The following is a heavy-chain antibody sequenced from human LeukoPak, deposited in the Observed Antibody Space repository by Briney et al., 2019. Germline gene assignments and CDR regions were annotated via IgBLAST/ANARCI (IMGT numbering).Heavy chain of an antibody. CDR1: GGSISSYY. Sequence: SETLSLTCTVSGGSISSYYWSWIRQPAGKGLEWIGRIYTSGSTNYNPSLKSRVTMSVDTSKNQFSLKLSSVTAADTAVYYCARGGLRGYSYVEQYDYWGQGTLVTVSS. J-gene: IGHJ4*02. CDR2: IYTSGST. D-gene: IGHD5-18*01. V-gene: IGHV4-4*07. CDR3: ARGGLRGYSYVEQYDY.